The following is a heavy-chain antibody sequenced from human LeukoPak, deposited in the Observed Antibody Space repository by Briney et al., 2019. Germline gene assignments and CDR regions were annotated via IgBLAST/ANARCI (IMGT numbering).Heavy chain of an antibody. CDR3: AKDQTYCSSTSCYNYFDY. CDR2: ISGSGGST. CDR1: GFTFSSYA. V-gene: IGHV3-23*01. Sequence: PGGSLRLSCAASGFTFSSYAMSWVRQAPGKGLEWVSAISGSGGSTYYADSVKGRFTISRDNSKNTLYLQMNSLRAEDTAVYYCAKDQTYCSSTSCYNYFDYWGQGTLVTVSS. J-gene: IGHJ4*02. D-gene: IGHD2-2*02.